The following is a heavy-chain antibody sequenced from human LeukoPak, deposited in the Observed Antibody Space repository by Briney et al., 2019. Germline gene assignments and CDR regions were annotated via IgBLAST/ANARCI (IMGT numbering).Heavy chain of an antibody. J-gene: IGHJ4*02. CDR2: IQYDGSKK. V-gene: IGHV3-30*02. CDR3: AKDGGFGEPLYFDY. Sequence: GGSLRLSCVASGFTFSSNGMHWVRQAPGKGLEWVTFIQYDGSKKYYADSVKGRFTISRDNSKNTLYLQMNSLRAEDTAVYYCAKDGGFGEPLYFDYWGQGTLVTVSS. CDR1: GFTFSSNG. D-gene: IGHD3-10*01.